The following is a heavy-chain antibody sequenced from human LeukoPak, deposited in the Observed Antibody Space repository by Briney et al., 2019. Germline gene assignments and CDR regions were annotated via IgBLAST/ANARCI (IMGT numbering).Heavy chain of an antibody. V-gene: IGHV4-39*01. CDR2: IYYSGTT. D-gene: IGHD4-23*01. Sequence: KPSETLSLTCTVSGGSISISSYHWGWIRQPPGKGLEWIGTIYYSGTTFYNPSLKSRVTIAVDTSKNQFSLKLTSVTAADTAVYYCARRQFNGGKPRQCDYWGQGTLVTVSS. J-gene: IGHJ4*02. CDR3: ARRQFNGGKPRQCDY. CDR1: GGSISISSYH.